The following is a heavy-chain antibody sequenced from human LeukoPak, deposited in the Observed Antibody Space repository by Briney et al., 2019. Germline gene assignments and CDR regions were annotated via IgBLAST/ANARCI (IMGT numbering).Heavy chain of an antibody. CDR3: GNQCTGGACPEH. D-gene: IGHD2-8*02. CDR1: GFTINRYW. Sequence: GGSLRLSCVGSGFTINRYWMTWVRQAPGKGLEWVANVYQDGSVENYVDSVKGRFTISRDNAKNTVYLQMNSLRAEDTAVYYCGNQCTGGACPEHWGPGTQVTVSS. CDR2: VYQDGSVE. J-gene: IGHJ4*02. V-gene: IGHV3-7*01.